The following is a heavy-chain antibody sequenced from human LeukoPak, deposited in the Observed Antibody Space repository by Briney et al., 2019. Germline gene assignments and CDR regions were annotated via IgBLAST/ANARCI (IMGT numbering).Heavy chain of an antibody. Sequence: SETLSLTCTVSGGSFSGYYWSWIRQPPGKGLELIGEINHSGTTNYNPSLKSRATISLDASKNQFSLKLSSVTAADTAVYYCARGHKHDFWSGYSGWFDPWDQGTLVTVSS. D-gene: IGHD3-3*01. CDR3: ARGHKHDFWSGYSGWFDP. J-gene: IGHJ5*02. V-gene: IGHV4-34*01. CDR1: GGSFSGYY. CDR2: INHSGTT.